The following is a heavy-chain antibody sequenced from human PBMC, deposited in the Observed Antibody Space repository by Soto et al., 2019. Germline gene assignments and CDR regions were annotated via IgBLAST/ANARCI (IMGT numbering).Heavy chain of an antibody. CDR3: ARTYYYYYMDV. J-gene: IGHJ6*03. V-gene: IGHV3-66*01. Sequence: GSLRLSCAASGFTVSSNYMSWVRQAPGKGLEWVSVIYSGGSTYYADSVKGRFTISRDNSKNTLYLQMNSLRAEDTAVYYCARTYYYYYMDVWGKGTTVTVSS. CDR2: IYSGGST. CDR1: GFTVSSNY.